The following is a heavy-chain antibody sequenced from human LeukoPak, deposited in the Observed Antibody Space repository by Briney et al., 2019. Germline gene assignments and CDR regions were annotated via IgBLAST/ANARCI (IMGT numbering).Heavy chain of an antibody. CDR3: ARDTYYDSSGGNAVDI. Sequence: ASVKVSCKASGYTFTGYYMHWVRQAPGQGLEWMGWINPKSGGTKYAERLQGRVTMTRDTSTSTVYMDLTNLRSDDTAVYYCARDTYYDSSGGNAVDIWGQGTVVTVSS. J-gene: IGHJ3*02. V-gene: IGHV1-2*02. CDR1: GYTFTGYY. D-gene: IGHD3-22*01. CDR2: INPKSGGT.